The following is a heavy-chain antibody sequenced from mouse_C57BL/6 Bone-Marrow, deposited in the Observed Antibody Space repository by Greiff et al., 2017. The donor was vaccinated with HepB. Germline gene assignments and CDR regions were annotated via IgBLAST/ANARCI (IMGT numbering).Heavy chain of an antibody. CDR2: IDPENGDT. D-gene: IGHD1-1*01. Sequence: VQLQQSGAELVRPGASVKLSCTASGFNIKDDYMHWVKQRPEQGLEWIGWIDPENGDTEYASKFQGNATITADTSSNTAYLQLSSLTSEDTAVYYCTTYYGSSYDYWGQGTTLTVSS. V-gene: IGHV14-4*01. CDR1: GFNIKDDY. J-gene: IGHJ2*01. CDR3: TTYYGSSYDY.